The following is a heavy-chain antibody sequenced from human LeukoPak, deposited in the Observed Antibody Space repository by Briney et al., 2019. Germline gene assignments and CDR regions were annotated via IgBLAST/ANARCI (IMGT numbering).Heavy chain of an antibody. CDR3: ARGARIGYSYGSCNWFDP. CDR1: GGSISSSSYY. Sequence: SETLSLTCTVSGGSISSSSYYWGWIRQPPGKGLEWIGSIYYSGSTYYNPSLKSRVTISVDTSKNQFSLKLSSVTAADTAVYYCARGARIGYSYGSCNWFDPWGQGTLVTVSS. CDR2: IYYSGST. V-gene: IGHV4-39*07. J-gene: IGHJ5*02. D-gene: IGHD5-18*01.